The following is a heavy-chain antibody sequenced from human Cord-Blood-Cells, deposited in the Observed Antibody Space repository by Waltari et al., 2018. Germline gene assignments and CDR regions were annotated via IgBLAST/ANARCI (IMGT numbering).Heavy chain of an antibody. CDR3: ARQRDYYDKGAFDI. CDR2: IYYSGST. D-gene: IGHD3-22*01. J-gene: IGHJ3*02. Sequence: QVQLQESGPGLVKPSAPLSLTCPVPGGPIRGYYGAWIRQPPGKGLEWIGYIYYSGSTNYNPSLKSRVTISVDTSKNQFSLKLSSVTAADTAVYYCARQRDYYDKGAFDIWGQGTMVTVSS. CDR1: GGPIRGYY. V-gene: IGHV4-59*08.